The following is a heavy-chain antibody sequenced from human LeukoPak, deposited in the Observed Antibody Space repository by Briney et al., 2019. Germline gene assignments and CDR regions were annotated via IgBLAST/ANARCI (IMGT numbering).Heavy chain of an antibody. CDR3: ARSAGYCSGGSCYGGLFNWFDP. Sequence: SQTLSLTCAVSGGSISSGGYSWSWIRQPPGKGLEWIGCIYHSGSTYYNPSLKSRVTISVDRSKNQFSLKLSSVTAADTAVYYCARSAGYCSGGSCYGGLFNWFDPWGQGTLVTVSS. V-gene: IGHV4-30-2*01. CDR2: IYHSGST. D-gene: IGHD2-15*01. CDR1: GGSISSGGYS. J-gene: IGHJ5*02.